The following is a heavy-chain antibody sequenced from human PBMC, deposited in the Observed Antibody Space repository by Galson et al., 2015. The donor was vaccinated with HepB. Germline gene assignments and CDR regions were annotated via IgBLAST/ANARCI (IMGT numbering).Heavy chain of an antibody. D-gene: IGHD2-15*01. Sequence: SLRLSCAASGFTFSSYAMHWVRQAPGKGLEWVAVISYDGSNKYYADSVKGRFTISRDNSKNTLYLQMNSLRAEDTAVYYCARGEACSGGSCYYFDYWGQGTLVTVSS. CDR1: GFTFSSYA. V-gene: IGHV3-30*04. CDR2: ISYDGSNK. CDR3: ARGEACSGGSCYYFDY. J-gene: IGHJ4*02.